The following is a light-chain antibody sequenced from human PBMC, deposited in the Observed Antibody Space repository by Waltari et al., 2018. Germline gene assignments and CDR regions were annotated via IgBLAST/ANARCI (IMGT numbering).Light chain of an antibody. CDR1: QSVRNN. CDR3: QQYNNWPPWT. CDR2: GAS. J-gene: IGKJ1*01. Sequence: THSPSTLPVSPGESPTLSGRASQSVRNNLVWYQQKPGQAPRLLIYGASTRVTGIPARFSGSGSGTEFTLTISSLQSEDFAVYYCQQYNNWPPWTFGQGTKVEIK. V-gene: IGKV3-15*01.